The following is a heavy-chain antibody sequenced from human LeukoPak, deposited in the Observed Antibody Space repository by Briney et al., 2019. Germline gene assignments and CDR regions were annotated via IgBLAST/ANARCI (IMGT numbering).Heavy chain of an antibody. CDR3: ARDSRGELLLGGFDY. V-gene: IGHV4-39*02. CDR1: GGSFTSSIYY. J-gene: IGHJ4*02. D-gene: IGHD1-26*01. CDR2: IYYNGST. Sequence: SEALSLTCTVSGGSFTSSIYYWGWIRQPPGKGLEWIGSIYYNGSTYYNPSLKSRVTISVDTSKNQFSLKLSSVTAADTAVYYCARDSRGELLLGGFDYWGQGTRVTVSS.